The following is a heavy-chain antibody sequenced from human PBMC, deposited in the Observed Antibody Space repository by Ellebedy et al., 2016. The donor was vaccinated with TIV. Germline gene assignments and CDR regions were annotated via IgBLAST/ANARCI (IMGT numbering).Heavy chain of an antibody. V-gene: IGHV4-59*01. J-gene: IGHJ5*02. Sequence: MPSETLSLTCIVSGGSISSYYWSWIRQPPGKGLEWIGYVFYNGDTNYNPSLKSRVTMSVDTSKNQFSLKLTSVTAADTAVYYGARGHLGWFDPWGQGTLVTVSS. CDR1: GGSISSYY. CDR3: ARGHLGWFDP. D-gene: IGHD3-3*02. CDR2: VFYNGDT.